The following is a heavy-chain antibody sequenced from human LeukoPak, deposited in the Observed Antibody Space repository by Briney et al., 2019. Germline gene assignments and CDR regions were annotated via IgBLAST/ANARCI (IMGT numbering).Heavy chain of an antibody. J-gene: IGHJ4*02. CDR2: ISGSGDST. D-gene: IGHD1-26*01. CDR1: GFTFSSYA. V-gene: IGHV3-23*01. CDR3: AREGGGSYYGFDY. Sequence: GGSLRLSCAASGFTFSSYAMSWVRQAPGKGLEWVSAISGSGDSTYYADSVKGRFTISRDNSKNTLYLQMNSLRAEDTAVYYCAREGGGSYYGFDYWGQGTLVTVSS.